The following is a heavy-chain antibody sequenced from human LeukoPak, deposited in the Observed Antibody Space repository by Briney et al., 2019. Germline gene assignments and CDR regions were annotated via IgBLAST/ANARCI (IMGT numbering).Heavy chain of an antibody. V-gene: IGHV3-23*01. J-gene: IGHJ4*02. CDR1: GFTFSHHG. Sequence: PGGSLRLSCAASGFTFSHHGMNWVRQAPGKGLEWVSGVGPSGARTYYADSVKGRFTVSRDNSKNTLYLQMNSLRAEDTAVYYCAKVGRLQPYFDYWGQGTLVTVSS. CDR2: VGPSGART. CDR3: AKVGRLQPYFDY. D-gene: IGHD5-24*01.